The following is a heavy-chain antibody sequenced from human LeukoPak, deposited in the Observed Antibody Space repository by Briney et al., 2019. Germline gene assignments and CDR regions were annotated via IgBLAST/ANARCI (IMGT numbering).Heavy chain of an antibody. V-gene: IGHV4-59*01. CDR1: GGSISSYY. J-gene: IGHJ4*02. CDR2: IYYSGST. CDR3: ARGDYGGPY. D-gene: IGHD4-23*01. Sequence: SETLSLTCTVSGGSISSYYWSWIRQPPGKGLEWIGYIYYSGSTNYNPSLKSRVTISVDTSKNQFSLKLSSVTAADTAVYYCARGDYGGPYWGKGPLVTVSS.